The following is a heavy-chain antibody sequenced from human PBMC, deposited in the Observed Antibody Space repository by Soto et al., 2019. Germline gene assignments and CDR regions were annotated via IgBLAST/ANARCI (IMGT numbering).Heavy chain of an antibody. J-gene: IGHJ3*02. CDR2: IYYSGST. D-gene: IGHD2-2*01. CDR3: ARESGNCSSTSCSDAFDI. Sequence: SETLSLTCTVSGGSISSGGYYWGWIRQHPGKGLEWIGYIYYSGSTYYNPSLKSRVTISVDTSKNQFSLKLSSVTAADTAVYYCARESGNCSSTSCSDAFDIWGQGTMVTVSS. CDR1: GGSISSGGYY. V-gene: IGHV4-31*03.